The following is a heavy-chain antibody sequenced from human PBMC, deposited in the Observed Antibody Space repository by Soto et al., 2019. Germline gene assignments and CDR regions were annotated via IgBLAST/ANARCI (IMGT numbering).Heavy chain of an antibody. CDR1: GGTFSSYA. CDR3: ARDGTAYCGGDCSFDY. CDR2: IIPIFGTA. Sequence: QVQLVQSGAEVKKPGSSVKVSCKASGGTFSSYAISWVRQAPGQGLEWMGGIIPIFGTANYAQKFQGRVTITADESTRTAYMELSSLRSEDTAVYYCARDGTAYCGGDCSFDYWGQGTLVTVSS. V-gene: IGHV1-69*01. J-gene: IGHJ4*02. D-gene: IGHD2-21*02.